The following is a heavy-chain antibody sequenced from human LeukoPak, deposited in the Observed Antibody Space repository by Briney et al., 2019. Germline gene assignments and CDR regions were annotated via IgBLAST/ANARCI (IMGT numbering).Heavy chain of an antibody. CDR2: IYTSGST. V-gene: IGHV4-61*02. CDR3: ARHTYSSGCFDY. D-gene: IGHD6-19*01. Sequence: PSETLSLTCTVSGGSISSGSYYWSWIRQPAGKGLEWIGRIYTSGSTNYNPSLKSRVTISVDTSKNQFSLKLSSVTAADTAVYYCARHTYSSGCFDYWGQGTLVTVSS. CDR1: GGSISSGSYY. J-gene: IGHJ4*02.